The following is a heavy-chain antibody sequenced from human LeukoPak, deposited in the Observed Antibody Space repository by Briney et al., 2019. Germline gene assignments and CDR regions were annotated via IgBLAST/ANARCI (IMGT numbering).Heavy chain of an antibody. CDR1: GGSFSGYY. V-gene: IGHV4-34*01. D-gene: IGHD2-2*01. Sequence: PSETLSLTCAVYGGSFSGYYWSWIRQPPGKGLEGIGEINHSGSTNYNPSLKSRVTISVDTSKNQFSLKLSSVTAADTAVYYCARRYLGYCSSTSCYADDYWGQGTLVTVSS. CDR2: INHSGST. CDR3: ARRYLGYCSSTSCYADDY. J-gene: IGHJ4*02.